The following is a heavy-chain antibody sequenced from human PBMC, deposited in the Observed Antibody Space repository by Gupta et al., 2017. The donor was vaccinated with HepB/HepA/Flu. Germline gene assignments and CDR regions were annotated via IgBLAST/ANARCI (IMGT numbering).Heavy chain of an antibody. Sequence: QVQLQQWGAGLLKPSETLSLTCAVLGGAFNDPYWSWIGQSPGKGPEWIGEINQSGTTNYNPSLKSRVTISIDTSKTQFSLKLKSVTAADTAVYYCAKKISSGSSNFNWFDPWGQGNQVTVSS. CDR2: INQSGTT. CDR3: AKKISSGSSNFNWFDP. CDR1: GGAFNDPY. V-gene: IGHV4-34*02. J-gene: IGHJ5*02. D-gene: IGHD3-22*01.